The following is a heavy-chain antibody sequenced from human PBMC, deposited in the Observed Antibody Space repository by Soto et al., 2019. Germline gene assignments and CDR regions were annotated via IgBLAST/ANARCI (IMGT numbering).Heavy chain of an antibody. CDR2: IIPIFGTA. V-gene: IGHV1-69*01. CDR1: GGTFSSYA. Sequence: QVQLVQSGAEVKKPGSSVKVSCKASGGTFSSYAISWVRQAPGQGLEWMGGIIPIFGTANYAQKFQGRVTITADESTSTAYMERSGLRSEDTAVYYCARVIARHYYDSRKVLSGMDVWGQGTTVTVSS. D-gene: IGHD3-22*01. CDR3: ARVIARHYYDSRKVLSGMDV. J-gene: IGHJ6*02.